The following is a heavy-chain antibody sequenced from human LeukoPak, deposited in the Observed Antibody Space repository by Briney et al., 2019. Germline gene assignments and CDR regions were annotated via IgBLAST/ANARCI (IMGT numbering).Heavy chain of an antibody. CDR1: GYTFSSYG. D-gene: IGHD3-22*01. V-gene: IGHV1-18*01. Sequence: ASVKVSCKASGYTFSSYGITWVRQAPGQGPEWMGWISAYNGNTNYAQKFQGRVTMTTDTSTSTAYMELRSLRSDDTAVYYCARGGVDSSGYYLITIDYWGQGILVTASS. J-gene: IGHJ4*02. CDR2: ISAYNGNT. CDR3: ARGGVDSSGYYLITIDY.